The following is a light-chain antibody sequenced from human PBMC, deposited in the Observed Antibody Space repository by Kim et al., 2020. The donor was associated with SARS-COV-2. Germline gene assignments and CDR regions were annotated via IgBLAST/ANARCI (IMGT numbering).Light chain of an antibody. Sequence: EVVLTQSPGTLPLSPGERATLSCRASQSVSNNYLAWYQQKPGQAPRLLIHGASSRATGIPDRFSGSGSGTDFTLTISRLEPEDFAVYYCQQYSSSVTFGQGTRLEIK. J-gene: IGKJ5*01. V-gene: IGKV3-20*01. CDR3: QQYSSSVT. CDR2: GAS. CDR1: QSVSNNY.